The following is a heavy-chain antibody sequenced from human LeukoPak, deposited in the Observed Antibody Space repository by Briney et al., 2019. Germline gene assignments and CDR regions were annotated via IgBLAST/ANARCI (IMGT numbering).Heavy chain of an antibody. D-gene: IGHD3-10*01. CDR1: GYRFTSYW. CDR2: IYPGDSDT. V-gene: IGHV5-51*01. Sequence: GESLKISCKGSGYRFTSYWIGWVRQMPGKGLEWMGIIYPGDSDTRYSPSFQGQVTISANKSISTAYLQWSSLQASDTAMYYCARHRFLIGSGPLDYWGQGTLVTVSS. CDR3: ARHRFLIGSGPLDY. J-gene: IGHJ4*02.